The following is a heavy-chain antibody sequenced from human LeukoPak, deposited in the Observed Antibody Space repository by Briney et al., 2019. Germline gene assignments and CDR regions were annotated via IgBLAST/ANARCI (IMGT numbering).Heavy chain of an antibody. V-gene: IGHV3-21*01. CDR1: GFTLSSYS. Sequence: PGGSLRLSCAASGFTLSSYSMNWVRQAPGKGLEWVSSISSSSSYIYYADSVKGRFTISRGNAKNSLYLQMNSLRAEDTAVYYCAREGNYYDSSGYRTISFDYWGQGTLVTVSS. J-gene: IGHJ4*02. CDR3: AREGNYYDSSGYRTISFDY. CDR2: ISSSSSYI. D-gene: IGHD3-22*01.